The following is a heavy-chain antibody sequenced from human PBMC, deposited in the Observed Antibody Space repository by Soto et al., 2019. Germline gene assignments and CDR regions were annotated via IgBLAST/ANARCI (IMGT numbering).Heavy chain of an antibody. CDR3: VGGQYYFDY. J-gene: IGHJ4*02. CDR1: GFPFTTYG. CDR2: ISYDGSNK. D-gene: IGHD3-10*01. V-gene: IGHV3-30*03. Sequence: QVQLVESGGGVVQPGRSLRLSCAASGFPFTTYGMHWVREGPGKGLEWVAVISYDGSNKFYADSVKGRFTISRDNSKNTLYLQMNSLRPEDTALYYRVGGQYYFDYRGQGTLVIVSS.